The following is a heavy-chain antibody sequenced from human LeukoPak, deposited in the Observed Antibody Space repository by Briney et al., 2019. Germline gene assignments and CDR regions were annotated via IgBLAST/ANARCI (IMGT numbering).Heavy chain of an antibody. CDR3: ARRPRIAARPFDY. CDR2: INPNSGGT. J-gene: IGHJ4*02. Sequence: GASVKVSCKASGYTFTGYYMHWVRQAPGQGLEWMGWINPNSGGTNYAQKFQGRVTMTRDTSISTAYMELSRLRSDDTAVYYCARRPRIAARPFDYWGQGTLVTVSS. D-gene: IGHD6-6*01. V-gene: IGHV1-2*02. CDR1: GYTFTGYY.